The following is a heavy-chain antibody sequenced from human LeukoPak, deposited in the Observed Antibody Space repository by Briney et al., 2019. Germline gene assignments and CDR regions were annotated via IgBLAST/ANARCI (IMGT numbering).Heavy chain of an antibody. J-gene: IGHJ4*02. CDR3: AREYTTSSTSFVY. Sequence: PSETLSLTCTVSGGSISSSSYYWGWIRQPPGKGLEWIGSIYYSGSTYYNPSLKSRVTISVDTSKNQFSLKLSSVTAADTAVYYCAREYTTSSTSFVYWGQGTLVTVSS. V-gene: IGHV4-39*01. CDR1: GGSISSSSYY. CDR2: IYYSGST. D-gene: IGHD6-6*01.